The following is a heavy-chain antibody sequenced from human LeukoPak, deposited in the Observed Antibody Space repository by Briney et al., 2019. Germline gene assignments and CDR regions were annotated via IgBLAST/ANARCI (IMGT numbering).Heavy chain of an antibody. J-gene: IGHJ4*02. Sequence: ASVKVSCQASGYTFTSYALHWVRQAPGQRLEWMGWINAGNGNTKYSQKFQDRVTIIRDTSASTTYMELTSLRSEDTAVYYCARDFTIFRLTYYFGYWGQGTLVTVSS. CDR3: ARDFTIFRLTYYFGY. V-gene: IGHV1-3*01. CDR2: INAGNGNT. CDR1: GYTFTSYA. D-gene: IGHD3-9*01.